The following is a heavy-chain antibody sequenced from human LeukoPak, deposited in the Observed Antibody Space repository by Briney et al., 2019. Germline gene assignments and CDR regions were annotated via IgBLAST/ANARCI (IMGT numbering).Heavy chain of an antibody. J-gene: IGHJ4*02. D-gene: IGHD5-24*01. CDR2: IYYSGST. Sequence: SETLSLTCTVSGVSISGSGYYFGWIRQPPGKGLEWIGNIYYSGSTYYNPSLKSRVTISVDTSKNQFSLKLSSVTAADTAVYYCARQDGYDPFDYWGQGTLVTVSS. CDR3: ARQDGYDPFDY. CDR1: GVSISGSGYY. V-gene: IGHV4-39*01.